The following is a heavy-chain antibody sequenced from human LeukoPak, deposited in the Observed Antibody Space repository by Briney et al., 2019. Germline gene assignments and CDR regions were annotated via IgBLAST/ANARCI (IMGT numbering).Heavy chain of an antibody. Sequence: QPGGSPRLSCAASGFTFSSYAMSWVRQAPGKGLEWVSAISGSGGSTYYADSVKGRFTISRDNSENTLYLQMNSLRAEDTAVYYCAKHSDSSGYYLSITLYFDYWGQGTLVTVSS. CDR1: GFTFSSYA. CDR2: ISGSGGST. J-gene: IGHJ4*02. CDR3: AKHSDSSGYYLSITLYFDY. D-gene: IGHD3-22*01. V-gene: IGHV3-23*01.